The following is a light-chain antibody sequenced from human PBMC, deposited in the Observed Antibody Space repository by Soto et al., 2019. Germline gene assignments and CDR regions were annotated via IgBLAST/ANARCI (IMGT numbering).Light chain of an antibody. J-gene: IGKJ1*01. CDR3: QQHYNTPWT. Sequence: DIQLTQAPSSLSASVGDRITITCRASQRISTYLNWYQQKPGKAPELVIYTASSLESGVPSRFSGSGSGTDFTLTISILQPEDLATYYYQQHYNTPWTFGQGTKVEIK. CDR1: QRISTY. V-gene: IGKV1-39*01. CDR2: TAS.